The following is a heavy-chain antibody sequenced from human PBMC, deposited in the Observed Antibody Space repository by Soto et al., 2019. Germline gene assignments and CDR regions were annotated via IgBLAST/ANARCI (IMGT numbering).Heavy chain of an antibody. D-gene: IGHD5-12*01. CDR3: ARGRDGYKPY. J-gene: IGHJ4*02. V-gene: IGHV5-10-1*01. CDR1: GYSFTSYW. Sequence: GESLTISCKCSGYSFTSYWISWVRQMPGKGLEWMGRIDPSDSYTNYSPSFQGHVTISADKSISTAYLQWSSLKASDTAMYYCARGRDGYKPYWGQGTLVTVSS. CDR2: IDPSDSYT.